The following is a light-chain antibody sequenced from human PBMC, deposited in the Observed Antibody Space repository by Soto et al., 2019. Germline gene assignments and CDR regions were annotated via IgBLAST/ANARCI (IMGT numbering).Light chain of an antibody. Sequence: EIVLTQSPGTLSLSPGKRVTLSCRASQSVSSSSLAWYQQKPGQPPRLLTYGASSRATGIPDRFSGSGSGTDFTLTISRLEPEDFAVYYWQQFGSLPLYAFGQGTRLEI. CDR2: GAS. V-gene: IGKV3-20*01. CDR1: QSVSSSS. CDR3: QQFGSLPLYA. J-gene: IGKJ2*01.